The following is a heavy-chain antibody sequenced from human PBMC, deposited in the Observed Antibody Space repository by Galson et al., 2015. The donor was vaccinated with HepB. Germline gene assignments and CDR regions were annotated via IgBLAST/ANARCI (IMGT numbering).Heavy chain of an antibody. D-gene: IGHD5-12*01. CDR2: ISGSGGST. CDR1: GFTFSSYA. CDR3: ARDPRRGDIVAIENYYYYMDV. Sequence: SLRLSCAASGFTFSSYAMSWVRQAPGKGLEWVSAISGSGGSTYYADSVKGRFTISRDNSKNTLYLQMNSLRAEDTAVYYCARDPRRGDIVAIENYYYYMDVWGKGTTVTVSS. V-gene: IGHV3-23*01. J-gene: IGHJ6*03.